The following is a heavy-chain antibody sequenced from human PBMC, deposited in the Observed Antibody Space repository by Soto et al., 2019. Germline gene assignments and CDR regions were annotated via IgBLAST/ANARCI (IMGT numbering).Heavy chain of an antibody. CDR1: GFTFSSYG. Sequence: QVQPVESGGGVVQAGRSLRLSCTASGFTFSSYGMHWVRQAPGKGLQWVAVIWYDGSNKYYADSVKGRFTISRDNSKNTLYLQMDSLRAEDTAVYYCARVADRRQCSGGSCYSGDFWGQGTLVTVFS. V-gene: IGHV3-33*01. CDR3: ARVADRRQCSGGSCYSGDF. D-gene: IGHD2-15*01. J-gene: IGHJ4*02. CDR2: IWYDGSNK.